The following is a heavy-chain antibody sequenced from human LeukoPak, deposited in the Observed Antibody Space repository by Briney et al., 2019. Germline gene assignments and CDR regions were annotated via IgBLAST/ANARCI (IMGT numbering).Heavy chain of an antibody. D-gene: IGHD4-17*01. Sequence: PGGSLRLSCAASGFIFSSSEMNWVRQAPGKGLEWVSYISSSGYTIYYADSVKGRFTISRDNAKNSLYLQMNSLRAEDTAVYYCATPPTVTRNYWGQGTLVTVSS. CDR3: ATPPTVTRNY. J-gene: IGHJ4*02. CDR1: GFIFSSSE. V-gene: IGHV3-48*03. CDR2: ISSSGYTI.